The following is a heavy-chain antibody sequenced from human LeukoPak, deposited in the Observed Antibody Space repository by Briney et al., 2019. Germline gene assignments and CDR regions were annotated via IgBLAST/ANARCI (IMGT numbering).Heavy chain of an antibody. CDR2: MSRSGAST. CDR1: GFTFSSYG. Sequence: GGSLRLSCAASGFTFSSYGMSWVRQAPGKGLEWVSAMSRSGASTYYADSVKGRFTISRDNSKNTLYLQMNSLRAEDAAVYYCAKPSVVDDAFDIWGQGTMVTVSS. J-gene: IGHJ3*02. CDR3: AKPSVVDDAFDI. D-gene: IGHD2-15*01. V-gene: IGHV3-23*01.